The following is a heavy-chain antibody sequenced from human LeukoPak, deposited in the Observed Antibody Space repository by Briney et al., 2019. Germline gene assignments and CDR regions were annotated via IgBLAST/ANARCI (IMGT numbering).Heavy chain of an antibody. V-gene: IGHV3-30-3*01. CDR3: ARDPMVRGVYYFDY. Sequence: GGSLRLSCAASGFTFSSYAMHWVRQAPGKGLEWVAVIPYDGSNKYYADSVNGRFTISRDNSKNTLYLQMNSLRAEDTAVYYCARDPMVRGVYYFDYWGQGTLVTVSS. CDR1: GFTFSSYA. J-gene: IGHJ4*02. D-gene: IGHD3-10*01. CDR2: IPYDGSNK.